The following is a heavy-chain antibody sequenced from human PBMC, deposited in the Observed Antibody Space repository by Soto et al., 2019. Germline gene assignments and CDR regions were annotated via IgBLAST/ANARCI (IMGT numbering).Heavy chain of an antibody. J-gene: IGHJ5*02. D-gene: IGHD3-3*01. CDR2: IYYSGST. V-gene: IGHV4-39*01. CDR1: GGSISSSSYY. Sequence: QLQLQESGPGLVKPSETLSLTCTVSGGSISSSSYYWGWIRQPPGKGLEWIGSIYYSGSTYHNPSLKSRVTISVDTSKNQFSLKLSSGTAADTAVYYCARHQLRFLEWLNWFDPWGQGTLVTVSS. CDR3: ARHQLRFLEWLNWFDP.